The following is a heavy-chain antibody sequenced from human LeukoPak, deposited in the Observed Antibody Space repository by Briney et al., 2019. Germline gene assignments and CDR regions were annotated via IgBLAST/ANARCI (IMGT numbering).Heavy chain of an antibody. V-gene: IGHV4-34*01. CDR3: GRGGLDRSSPYYYYYYIDV. D-gene: IGHD6-6*01. CDR1: CGPFSGYY. CDR2: INHSGST. J-gene: IGHJ6*03. Sequence: PSETLSLTCAVYCGPFSGYYWSWIRQPPGKGLEGSGEINHSGSTNYNPSLNSRVTISVGPSKNQFSLKLSYVTAADTAVYYCGRGGLDRSSPYYYYYYIDVWGKGTTVTVSS.